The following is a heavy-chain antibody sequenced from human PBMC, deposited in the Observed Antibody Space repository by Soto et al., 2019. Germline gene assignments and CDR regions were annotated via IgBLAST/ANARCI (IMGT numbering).Heavy chain of an antibody. Sequence: SETLSLTCTVSGGSISSSSYYWGWIRQPPGKGLEWIGSIYYSGSTYYNPSLKSRVTISGDTSKNQFSLKLSSVTAADTAVYYCARHAVAGTEWDNWFDPWGQGTLVTVSS. J-gene: IGHJ5*02. CDR3: ARHAVAGTEWDNWFDP. V-gene: IGHV4-39*01. D-gene: IGHD6-19*01. CDR2: IYYSGST. CDR1: GGSISSSSYY.